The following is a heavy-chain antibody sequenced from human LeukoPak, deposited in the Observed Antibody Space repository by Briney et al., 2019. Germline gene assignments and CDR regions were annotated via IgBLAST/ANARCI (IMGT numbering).Heavy chain of an antibody. CDR2: ISSSSSYI. CDR3: AKDILAAGLFFDY. CDR1: GFTFSSYS. V-gene: IGHV3-21*01. Sequence: RPGGSLRLSCAASGFTFSSYSMNWVRQAPGKGLEWVSSISSSSSYIYYADSVKGRFTIFRDNAKNSLYLQMNSLRAEDTAVYYCAKDILAAGLFFDYWGQGILVTVSS. D-gene: IGHD6-13*01. J-gene: IGHJ4*02.